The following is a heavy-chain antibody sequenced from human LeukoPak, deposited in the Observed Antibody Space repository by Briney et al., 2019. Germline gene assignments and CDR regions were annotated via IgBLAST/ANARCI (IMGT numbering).Heavy chain of an antibody. CDR1: GFTFSSYA. D-gene: IGHD6-13*01. J-gene: IGHJ5*02. Sequence: PGGSLRLSCAASGFTFSSYAMHWVRQAPGKGLEWVAVISYDGTNKYYADSVKGRFTISRDNSKNTLYLQMSSLRAEDTAVYYCARAPNSSSWYQNWFDPWGQGTLVTVSS. CDR3: ARAPNSSSWYQNWFDP. CDR2: ISYDGTNK. V-gene: IGHV3-30*04.